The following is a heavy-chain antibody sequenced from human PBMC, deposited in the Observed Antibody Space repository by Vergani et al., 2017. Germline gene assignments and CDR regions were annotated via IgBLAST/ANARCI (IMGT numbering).Heavy chain of an antibody. Sequence: EVQLVQSGAEVKKPGESLKISCKGSGYSFTSYWIGWVRQMPGKGLEWMGSIYPGDSDTRYSPSFQGQVTISADKSISTAYLQCSSLKASDTAMYYCARIDADGGSSWTPFSYMDVWGKGTTVTVSS. CDR1: GYSFTSYW. D-gene: IGHD6-13*01. CDR3: ARIDADGGSSWTPFSYMDV. V-gene: IGHV5-51*01. CDR2: IYPGDSDT. J-gene: IGHJ6*03.